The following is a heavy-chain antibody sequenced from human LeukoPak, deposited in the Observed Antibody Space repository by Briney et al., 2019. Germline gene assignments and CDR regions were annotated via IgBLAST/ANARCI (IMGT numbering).Heavy chain of an antibody. Sequence: GGSLRLSCAASGFTFSGYAMSWVRQAPGKGLEWVSIISGSGGSIYYADSVKGRFTISRDNSKNTLYLQLNSLRAEDTAIYYCAKATLVGATAYYFDYWGQGTLVTVSS. J-gene: IGHJ4*02. V-gene: IGHV3-23*01. CDR1: GFTFSGYA. D-gene: IGHD1-26*01. CDR2: ISGSGGSI. CDR3: AKATLVGATAYYFDY.